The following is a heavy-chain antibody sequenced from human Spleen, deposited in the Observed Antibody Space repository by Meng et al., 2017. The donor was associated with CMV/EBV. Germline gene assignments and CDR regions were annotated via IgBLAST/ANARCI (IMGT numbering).Heavy chain of an antibody. D-gene: IGHD3-10*01. J-gene: IGHJ4*02. CDR3: ARADLWFGEPTGPDY. Sequence: SGYTFTSYYICWVRQAPGQGLEWMGTIKPSGGSTSYAQKFQGRVTMTRDTSTSTVYMELSSLRSEDTAVYYCARADLWFGEPTGPDYWGQGTLVTVSS. CDR1: GYTFTSYY. CDR2: IKPSGGST. V-gene: IGHV1-46*01.